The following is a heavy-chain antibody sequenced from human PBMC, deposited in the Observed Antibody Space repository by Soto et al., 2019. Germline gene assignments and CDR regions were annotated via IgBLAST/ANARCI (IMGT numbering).Heavy chain of an antibody. V-gene: IGHV1-18*01. D-gene: IGHD3-22*01. CDR2: ISVYNGNT. J-gene: IGHJ3*01. CDR3: ARVGHYDSSGFQLSPAFDV. Sequence: QVQLVQSGVEVKKPGASVNVSCKASGYTFTSYGISWVRQAPGQGLEWMGWISVYNGNTNYAQKVQGRVTMTTDTSTSTAYMEMRSLRSDDTAVYYCARVGHYDSSGFQLSPAFDVWGQGTMVDVSS. CDR1: GYTFTSYG.